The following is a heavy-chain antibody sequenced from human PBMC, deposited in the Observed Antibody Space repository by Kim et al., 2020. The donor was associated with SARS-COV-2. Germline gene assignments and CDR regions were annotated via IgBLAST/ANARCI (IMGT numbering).Heavy chain of an antibody. CDR2: IYYSGST. CDR1: GGSISSGGYY. J-gene: IGHJ3*02. CDR3: ARARGGTMIVVVIGAFDI. D-gene: IGHD3-22*01. V-gene: IGHV4-31*03. Sequence: SETLSLTCTVSGGSISSGGYYWSWIRQHPGKGLEWIGYIYYSGSTYYNPSLKSRVTISVDTSKNQFSLKLSSVTAADTAVYYCARARGGTMIVVVIGAFDIWGQVTMVTVSS.